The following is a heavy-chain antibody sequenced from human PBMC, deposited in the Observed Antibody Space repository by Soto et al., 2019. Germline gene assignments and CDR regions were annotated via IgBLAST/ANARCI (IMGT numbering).Heavy chain of an antibody. CDR2: IDPSDSYT. Sequence: PGESLKISCKGSGYSFTSFWISWVRQMPGKGLEWMGRIDPSDSYTNYSPSFQGHVTISADKSISTAYLQWSSLKASDTAMYYCASHECSGGSCFREFWFDPWGQGTLVTVSS. J-gene: IGHJ5*02. CDR1: GYSFTSFW. CDR3: ASHECSGGSCFREFWFDP. D-gene: IGHD2-15*01. V-gene: IGHV5-10-1*01.